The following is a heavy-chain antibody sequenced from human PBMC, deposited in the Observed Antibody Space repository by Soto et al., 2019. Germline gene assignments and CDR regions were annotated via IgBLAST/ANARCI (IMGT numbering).Heavy chain of an antibody. CDR3: ARESEDLTSNFDY. CDR1: GFTFRNYA. Sequence: EVQLLESGGGLVQPGGSLRLSCTASGFTFRNYAMIWVRQAPGKGLQWVSGISDSGAVIFHADSVRGRFTISRDNAENSVYLEMNSLSAEDTAVYYCARESEDLTSNFDYWGQGTLVTVSS. CDR2: ISDSGAVI. J-gene: IGHJ4*02. V-gene: IGHV3-23*01.